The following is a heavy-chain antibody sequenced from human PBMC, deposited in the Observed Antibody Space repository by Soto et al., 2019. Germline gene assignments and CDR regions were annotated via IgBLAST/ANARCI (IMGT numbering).Heavy chain of an antibody. CDR2: IYYSGST. Sequence: SETLSLTCTVSGGSISSGGYYWSWIRQHPGKGLEWIGYIYYSGSTNYNPSLKSRVTISVDTSKNQFSLKLSSVTAADTAVYYCARDGRGVASLPTHYYNYMDVWGKGTTVTVSS. CDR1: GGSISSGGYY. V-gene: IGHV4-61*08. D-gene: IGHD3-3*01. CDR3: ARDGRGVASLPTHYYNYMDV. J-gene: IGHJ6*03.